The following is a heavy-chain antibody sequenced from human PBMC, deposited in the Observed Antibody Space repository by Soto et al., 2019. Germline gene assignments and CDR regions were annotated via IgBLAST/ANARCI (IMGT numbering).Heavy chain of an antibody. CDR1: GGSISTRSSY. V-gene: IGHV4-39*02. J-gene: IGHJ4*02. CDR2: IYYIGNT. CDR3: ARGSGPRFLEWLLSYFDY. Sequence: LSLTCTVSGGSISTRSSYWGWIRQPPGKGLEWIGSIYYIGNTYYNPSLKSRVTISVDTSKTRFSLNLNSVTTADTAVYYCARGSGPRFLEWLLSYFDYWGQGTLVTVSS. D-gene: IGHD3-3*01.